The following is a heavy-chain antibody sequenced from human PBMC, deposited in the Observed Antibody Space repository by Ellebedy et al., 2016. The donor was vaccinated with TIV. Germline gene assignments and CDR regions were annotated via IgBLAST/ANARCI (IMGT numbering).Heavy chain of an antibody. CDR2: IYYSGST. D-gene: IGHD2-2*01. V-gene: IGHV4-39*07. CDR1: GGSISSSSYY. Sequence: SETLSLTXTVSGGSISSSSYYWGWIRQPPGKGLEWIGSIYYSGSTYYNPSLKSRVTISVDTSKNQFSLKLSSVTAADTAVYYCARYCSSTSWPTRLYYYYYYMDVWGKGTTVTVSS. CDR3: ARYCSSTSWPTRLYYYYYYMDV. J-gene: IGHJ6*03.